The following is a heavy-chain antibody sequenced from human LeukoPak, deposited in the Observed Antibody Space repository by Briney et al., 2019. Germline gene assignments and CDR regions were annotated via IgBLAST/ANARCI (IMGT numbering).Heavy chain of an antibody. D-gene: IGHD3-22*01. CDR2: IYYSGST. J-gene: IGHJ4*02. V-gene: IGHV4-39*07. Sequence: PSETLSLTCTVSGGSISSSSYYWGWIRQPPGKGLEWIGSIYYSGSTYYNPSLKSRVTISVDTSKNQFSLKLSSVTAADTAVYYCARSSSGRLFDYWGQGTLVTVSS. CDR3: ARSSSGRLFDY. CDR1: GGSISSSSYY.